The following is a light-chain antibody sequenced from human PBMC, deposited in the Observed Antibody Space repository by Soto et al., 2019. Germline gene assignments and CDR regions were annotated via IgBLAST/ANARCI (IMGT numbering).Light chain of an antibody. Sequence: EIVLTQSPGTLSLSPGERATLSCRASQSVSSSYLAWYQQKPGQAPRLLIYGASSRATGIPDMFSGSGSGTDFTLTISRLEPEDFAVYYCKQYGSSRTFGQGTKVEIK. CDR3: KQYGSSRT. CDR2: GAS. J-gene: IGKJ1*01. V-gene: IGKV3-20*01. CDR1: QSVSSSY.